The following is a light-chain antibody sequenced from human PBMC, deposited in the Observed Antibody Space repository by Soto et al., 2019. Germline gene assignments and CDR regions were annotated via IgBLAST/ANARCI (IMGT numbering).Light chain of an antibody. Sequence: QSVLTQPPSASGSPGQSVTISCTGTSSDVGGYNYVSWYQQHPGKAPKLMIYEVSKRPSGVPDRFSGSKSGNTASLTVSGLQAEDEADYYCSSYAGSTHVVFGGGTKLNVL. CDR1: SSDVGGYNY. CDR2: EVS. CDR3: SSYAGSTHVV. J-gene: IGLJ2*01. V-gene: IGLV2-8*01.